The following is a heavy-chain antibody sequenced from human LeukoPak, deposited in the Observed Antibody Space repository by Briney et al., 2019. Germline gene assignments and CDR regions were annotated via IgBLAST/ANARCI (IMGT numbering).Heavy chain of an antibody. CDR1: GGSISSRSYY. Sequence: ASETLSLTCTVSGGSISSRSYYWGWIRQPPGKGLEWIGSIYYSGSTYYNPSLKSRVTISVDTSKNQFSLKLSSVTAADTAVYYCARLLWKTAYYYMDVWGKGTTVTVSS. J-gene: IGHJ6*03. D-gene: IGHD3-10*01. CDR2: IYYSGST. V-gene: IGHV4-39*01. CDR3: ARLLWKTAYYYMDV.